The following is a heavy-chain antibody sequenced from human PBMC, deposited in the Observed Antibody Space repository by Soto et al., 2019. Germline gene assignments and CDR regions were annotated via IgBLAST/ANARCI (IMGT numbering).Heavy chain of an antibody. Sequence: WTWIRQPPGKVLEWIGYIYYSGRPNYNPSLKSRVTISVDTSKNQFSLKLSSVTAADTAVYYCARNRDGYNPYCFDYWGQGTLVTVSS. V-gene: IGHV4-59*01. CDR2: IYYSGRP. J-gene: IGHJ4*02. CDR3: ARNRDGYNPYCFDY. D-gene: IGHD5-12*01.